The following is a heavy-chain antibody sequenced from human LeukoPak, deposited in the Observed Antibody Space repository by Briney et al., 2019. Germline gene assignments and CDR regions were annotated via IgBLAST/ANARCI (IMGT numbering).Heavy chain of an antibody. CDR1: GFTFSSYG. CDR2: IRYDGSNK. CDR3: AKPGFGSYGCIDY. J-gene: IGHJ4*02. Sequence: GGSLRLSCAASGFTFSSYGMHWVRQAPGKGLEWVAFIRYDGSNKYYADSVKGRFTISRDNSKNTLYPQMNSLRAEDTAVYYCAKPGFGSYGCIDYWGQGTLVTVSS. V-gene: IGHV3-30*02. D-gene: IGHD5-18*01.